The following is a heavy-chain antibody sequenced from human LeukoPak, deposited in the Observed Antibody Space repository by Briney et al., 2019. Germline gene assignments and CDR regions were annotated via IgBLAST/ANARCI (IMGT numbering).Heavy chain of an antibody. V-gene: IGHV3-53*01. CDR3: ARERVGEGDAFDI. J-gene: IGHJ3*02. CDR1: GFTFSSYS. CDR2: IYSGGST. D-gene: IGHD2-21*01. Sequence: GGSLRLSCAASGFTFSSYSMNWVRQAPGKGLEWVSVIYSGGSTYYADSVKGRFTISRDNSKNTLYLQMNSLRAEDTAVYYCARERVGEGDAFDIWGQGTMVTVSS.